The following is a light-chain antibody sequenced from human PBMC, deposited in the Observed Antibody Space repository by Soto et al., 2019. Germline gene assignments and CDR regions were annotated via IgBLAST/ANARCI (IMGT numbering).Light chain of an antibody. CDR3: QQYNDRPRT. CDR2: GAS. V-gene: IGKV3-15*01. Sequence: EIVMTQSPATLSVSRGERATLCCRASQSVSSNLAWYQQKPGQAPRLLIYGASTRAIGVPARFSGSGSGTEFTLTISSLQSEDFAVYYCQQYNDRPRTFGQGTKVDI. CDR1: QSVSSN. J-gene: IGKJ1*01.